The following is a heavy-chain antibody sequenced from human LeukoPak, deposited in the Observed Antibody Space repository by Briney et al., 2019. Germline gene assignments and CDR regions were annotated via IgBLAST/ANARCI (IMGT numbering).Heavy chain of an antibody. CDR1: GVSISSGGYY. V-gene: IGHV4-61*08. Sequence: SQTLSLTCTVSGVSISSGGYYWTWIRQPPGKGLEWIGCTYYTGNSNYNPSLKSRVTISLDTSKNQFSLKLSSVTAADTAVYYCARGYYLPKTAEVGTTALFDYWGQGTLVTVSS. J-gene: IGHJ4*02. D-gene: IGHD1-1*01. CDR3: ARGYYLPKTAEVGTTALFDY. CDR2: TYYTGNS.